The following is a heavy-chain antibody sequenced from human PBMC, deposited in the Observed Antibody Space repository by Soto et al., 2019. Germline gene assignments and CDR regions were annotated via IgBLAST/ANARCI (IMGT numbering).Heavy chain of an antibody. CDR1: GYTFTSYG. D-gene: IGHD1-1*01. V-gene: IGHV1-18*01. CDR3: ARGRYGDY. Sequence: ASVKVSCKASGYTFTSYGITWLRQAPGQGLEWMGWISAHNGNTDYAQKLQGRVIVTRDTSTSTAYVELRSLISDDTAVYYCARGRYGDYWGQGALVTVSS. J-gene: IGHJ4*02. CDR2: ISAHNGNT.